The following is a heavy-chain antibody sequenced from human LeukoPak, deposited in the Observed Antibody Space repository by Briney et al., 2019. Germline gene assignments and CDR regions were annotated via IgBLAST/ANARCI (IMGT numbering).Heavy chain of an antibody. Sequence: GGSLRLSCAASGFTVSSNYMSWVRQAPGKGLEWVSSISSSSSYIYYADSVKGRFTISRDNAKNSLYVQMNSLRAEDTAVYYCARAEEAAIVVVPAAIGYWGQGTLVTVSS. CDR3: ARAEEAAIVVVPAAIGY. J-gene: IGHJ4*02. V-gene: IGHV3-21*01. CDR1: GFTVSSNY. D-gene: IGHD2-2*01. CDR2: ISSSSSYI.